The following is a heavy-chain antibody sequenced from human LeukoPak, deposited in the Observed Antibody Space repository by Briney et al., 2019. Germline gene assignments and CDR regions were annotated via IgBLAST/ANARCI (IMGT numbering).Heavy chain of an antibody. CDR1: GFTFSSYW. J-gene: IGHJ4*02. CDR3: ARGGGYSYGSFDY. Sequence: PGGSLRLSCAASGFTFSSYWMHWVRQAPGKGLVWVSRINSDGSSTSYADSVKGRFTISRDNAKNTLYLQMNSLRAEDTAVHYCARGGGYSYGSFDYWGQGTLVTVSS. CDR2: INSDGSST. D-gene: IGHD5-18*01. V-gene: IGHV3-74*01.